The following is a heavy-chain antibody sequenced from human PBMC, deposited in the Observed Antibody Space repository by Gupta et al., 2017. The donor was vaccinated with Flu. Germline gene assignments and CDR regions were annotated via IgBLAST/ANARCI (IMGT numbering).Heavy chain of an antibody. D-gene: IGHD3-16*01. CDR2: IIPSFGAA. CDR3: ARGSQGDYDCFDP. V-gene: IGHV1-69*06. Sequence: VRQAPGQGLEWMGGIIPSFGAANYAHKFQGRVTITAEKSTSTVYMEFSRVSPQDTAIYYCARGSQGDYDCFDPWGQGTPVTVSS. J-gene: IGHJ5*02.